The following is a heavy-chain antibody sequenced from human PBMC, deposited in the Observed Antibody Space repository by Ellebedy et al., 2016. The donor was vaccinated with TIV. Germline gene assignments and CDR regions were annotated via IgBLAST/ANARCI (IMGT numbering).Heavy chain of an antibody. D-gene: IGHD3-10*01. CDR3: ARHWDYSLGSYYDH. V-gene: IGHV5-51*01. J-gene: IGHJ5*02. CDR1: GYSFTTRW. Sequence: GESLKISCQGSGYSFTTRWIGWARQMPGKGLEWVGIIHPSDSHTKYSPSFQGQVTISADKSISTAYLQLSNLKASDSAIYYCARHWDYSLGSYYDHWGQGTRVTVSS. CDR2: IHPSDSHT.